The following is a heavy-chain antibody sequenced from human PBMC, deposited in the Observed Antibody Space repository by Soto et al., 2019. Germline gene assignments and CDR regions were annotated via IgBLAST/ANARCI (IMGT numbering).Heavy chain of an antibody. CDR1: GYDFNKYW. D-gene: IGHD1-1*01. Sequence: XESLKISCKGSGYDFNKYWIGWVRQTPGKGLEWMGIIFPGDSETKYSPSFKGQVNVSVDPSSTTAYLQWNSVRASDSALYYCEIIYQVFTTDYWGQGRLVTVSS. CDR3: EIIYQVFTTDY. J-gene: IGHJ4*02. V-gene: IGHV5-51*01. CDR2: IFPGDSET.